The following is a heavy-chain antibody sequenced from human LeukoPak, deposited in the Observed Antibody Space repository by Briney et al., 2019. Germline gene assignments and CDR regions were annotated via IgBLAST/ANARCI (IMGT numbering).Heavy chain of an antibody. CDR3: ARGKVRYYGDYIYYYGMDV. J-gene: IGHJ6*02. Sequence: SETLSLTCAVCGGSFSGYYWSWLREPPGKGLEWVGEIKHSGSTNYNPSLKSRVTISVDTSKNQFSLKLSSVTAADTAVYYCARGKVRYYGDYIYYYGMDVWGQGTTVTVSS. CDR2: IKHSGST. D-gene: IGHD4-17*01. V-gene: IGHV4-34*01. CDR1: GGSFSGYY.